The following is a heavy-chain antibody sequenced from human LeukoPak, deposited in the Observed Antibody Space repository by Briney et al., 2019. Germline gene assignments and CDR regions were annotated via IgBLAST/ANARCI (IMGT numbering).Heavy chain of an antibody. CDR2: IKQDGSAQ. D-gene: IGHD2-2*01. CDR1: GFTFSGYA. J-gene: IGHJ4*02. Sequence: GGSLRLSCAASGFTFSGYAMSWVRQAPGKGLEWVANIKQDGSAQYYVGSVKGRFTISRDNAKNSLYLQMNSLRAEDTAVYYCATSSNAPGNYWGQGTLVTVSS. CDR3: ATSSNAPGNY. V-gene: IGHV3-7*01.